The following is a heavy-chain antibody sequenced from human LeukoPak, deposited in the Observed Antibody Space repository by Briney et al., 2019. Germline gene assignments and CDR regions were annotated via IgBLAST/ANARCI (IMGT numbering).Heavy chain of an antibody. J-gene: IGHJ4*02. Sequence: ASVKVSCKASGYTFNGYYIYWVRQGPGQGPEWMGWINPNSGGTQYAQKFQGRVTMTRDTSITTAYMELSSLRSDDTALYYCARAIDSNGYYPRYWGQGTLVTVSS. CDR3: ARAIDSNGYYPRY. D-gene: IGHD3-22*01. V-gene: IGHV1-2*02. CDR2: INPNSGGT. CDR1: GYTFNGYY.